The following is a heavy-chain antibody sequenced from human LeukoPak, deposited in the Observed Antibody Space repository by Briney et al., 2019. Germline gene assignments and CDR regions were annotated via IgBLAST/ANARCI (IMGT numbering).Heavy chain of an antibody. CDR1: GYSFTNYW. Sequence: GESLKISCKGSGYSFTNYWIAWVRQMPGKGLEWMGIIYPGDSDTRYSPSFQGQVTISADKSISTAYLQWSSLKASDTAVYYCARRGSCTSTSCYEYFDYWGQGTLVTVSS. J-gene: IGHJ4*02. CDR3: ARRGSCTSTSCYEYFDY. D-gene: IGHD2-2*01. CDR2: IYPGDSDT. V-gene: IGHV5-51*01.